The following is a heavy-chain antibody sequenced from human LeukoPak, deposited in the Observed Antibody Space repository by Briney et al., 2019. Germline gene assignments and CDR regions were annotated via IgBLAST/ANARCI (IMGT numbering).Heavy chain of an antibody. CDR2: ILGSGSTS. D-gene: IGHD5-12*01. CDR3: GRGRPRGYSGYVIDY. CDR1: GFTFSGYT. J-gene: IGHJ4*02. Sequence: GGSLRLSCAASGFTFSGYTMSWVRQAPGKGLEWVSSILGSGSTSYYADSVKGRFTISRDNSKNTLYLQMNSLRAEDTAAFYCGRGRPRGYSGYVIDYWGQGTPITVSS. V-gene: IGHV3-23*01.